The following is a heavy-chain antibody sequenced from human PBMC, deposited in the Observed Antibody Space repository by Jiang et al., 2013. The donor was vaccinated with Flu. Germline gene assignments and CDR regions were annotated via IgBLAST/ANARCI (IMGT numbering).Heavy chain of an antibody. J-gene: IGHJ4*02. Sequence: VQLVESGGGLVKPGGSLRLSCAASGFTFSSYSMNWVRQAPGKGLEWVSSISSSSSYIYYADSVKGRFTISRDNAKNSLYLQMNSLRAEDTAVYYCACYSSGPIPRYFDYWGQGTLVTVSS. V-gene: IGHV3-21*01. CDR2: ISSSSSYI. CDR1: GFTFSSYS. CDR3: ACYSSGPIPRYFDY. D-gene: IGHD3-22*01.